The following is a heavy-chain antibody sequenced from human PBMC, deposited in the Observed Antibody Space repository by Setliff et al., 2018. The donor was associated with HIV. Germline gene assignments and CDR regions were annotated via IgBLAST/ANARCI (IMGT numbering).Heavy chain of an antibody. Sequence: PSETLSLTCSVSGGSISSTSYYWGWIRQPPGKGLEWIGRFHYSGTTSYNPSLRSRVTISVDTSNNQFSLTVRSVTAADTAVYYCASRMGPCGGDCYLNYWGQGRLVTVSS. CDR1: GGSISSTSYY. D-gene: IGHD2-21*02. J-gene: IGHJ4*02. CDR3: ASRMGPCGGDCYLNY. V-gene: IGHV4-39*07. CDR2: FHYSGTT.